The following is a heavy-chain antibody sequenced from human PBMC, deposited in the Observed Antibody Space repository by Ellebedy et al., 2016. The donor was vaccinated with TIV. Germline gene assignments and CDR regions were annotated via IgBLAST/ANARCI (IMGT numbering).Heavy chain of an antibody. CDR1: GYSLTELS. Sequence: AASVKVSCQVSGYSLTELSIHWVRQAPGKGLAWMGGSDPEDGETMYAQNFQGRVSMTDDTSTDTSYMELTSLRSEDTAMYYCATDLMGASDYWGQGTLVIVSS. D-gene: IGHD3-16*01. V-gene: IGHV1-24*01. J-gene: IGHJ4*02. CDR2: SDPEDGET. CDR3: ATDLMGASDY.